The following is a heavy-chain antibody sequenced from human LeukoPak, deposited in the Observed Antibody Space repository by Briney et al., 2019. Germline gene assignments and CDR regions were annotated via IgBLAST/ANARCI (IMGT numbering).Heavy chain of an antibody. D-gene: IGHD2-15*01. CDR1: GLTFSSYA. Sequence: GGSLRLSCAASGLTFSSYAMSWVRQVPGKGLEWVSGISGSGGSTAYYADSVKGRFTISRDNSKNTLYLQMNSLRADDTAVYYCAKGWWLDYWGQGTPVTVSS. CDR3: AKGWWLDY. CDR2: ISGSGGSTA. V-gene: IGHV3-23*01. J-gene: IGHJ4*02.